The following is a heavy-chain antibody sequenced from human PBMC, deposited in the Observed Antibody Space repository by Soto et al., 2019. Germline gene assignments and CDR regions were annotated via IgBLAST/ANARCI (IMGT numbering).Heavy chain of an antibody. CDR1: GFTFSSYG. D-gene: IGHD3-3*01. CDR3: ARDSPSVFRAPWAPYYYYYGMDV. CDR2: IWYDGSNK. J-gene: IGHJ6*02. V-gene: IGHV3-33*01. Sequence: PGGSLRLSCAASGFTFSSYGMHWVRQAPGKGLEWVAVIWYDGSNKYYADSVKGRFTISRDNSKNTLYLQMNSLRAEDTAVYYCARDSPSVFRAPWAPYYYYYGMDVWCQGTMVTVSS.